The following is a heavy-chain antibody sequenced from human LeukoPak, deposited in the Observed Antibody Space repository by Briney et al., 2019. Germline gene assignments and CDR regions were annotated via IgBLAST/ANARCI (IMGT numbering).Heavy chain of an antibody. CDR3: ARGHTAVTRHFDF. CDR1: GFIFTTYS. V-gene: IGHV3-21*01. Sequence: GGSLRLSCEASGFIFTTYSMTWVRQAPGKGLEWVSIISSGSSAIFSADALKGRFTISRDDAKNLLYLDMSSLRAEDTAVYYCARGHTAVTRHFDFWGQGTLVTVSS. CDR2: ISSGSSAI. J-gene: IGHJ4*02. D-gene: IGHD4-17*01.